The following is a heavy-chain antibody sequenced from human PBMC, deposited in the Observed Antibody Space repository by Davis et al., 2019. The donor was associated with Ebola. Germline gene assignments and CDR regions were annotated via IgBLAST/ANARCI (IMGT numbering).Heavy chain of an antibody. D-gene: IGHD4-17*01. CDR1: GFTVSSNY. Sequence: GGSLRLSCAASGFTVSSNYMSWVRQAPGKGLEWVAVIWYDGSNKYYADSVKGRFTISRDNSKNTLYLQMNSLRAEDTAVYYCTLTVTTIDYWGQGTLVTVSS. J-gene: IGHJ4*02. CDR2: IWYDGSNK. CDR3: TLTVTTIDY. V-gene: IGHV3-33*08.